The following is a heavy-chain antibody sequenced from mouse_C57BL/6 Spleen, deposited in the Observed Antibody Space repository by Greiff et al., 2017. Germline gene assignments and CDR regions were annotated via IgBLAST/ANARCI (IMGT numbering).Heavy chain of an antibody. CDR3: ASSNGNCPLYYYAMDY. D-gene: IGHD2-1*01. CDR2: INPGSGGT. CDR1: GYAFTNYL. Sequence: VQLVESGAELVRPGTSVKVSCKASGYAFTNYLIEWVKQRPGQGLEWIGVINPGSGGTNYNEKFKGKATLTADKSSSTAYMQLSRLTSEDSAVYFGASSNGNCPLYYYAMDYWGQGTSVTVSS. V-gene: IGHV1-54*01. J-gene: IGHJ4*01.